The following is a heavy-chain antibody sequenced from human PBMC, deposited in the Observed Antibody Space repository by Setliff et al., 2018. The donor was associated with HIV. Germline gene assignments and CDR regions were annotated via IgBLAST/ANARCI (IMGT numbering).Heavy chain of an antibody. J-gene: IGHJ5*02. D-gene: IGHD3-22*01. CDR1: GGSFSNYY. CDR2: IYHTGKT. Sequence: SETLSLTCTVSGGSFSNYYTNWIRQPPGKGLEWTGSIYHTGKTYYNSALKNRLTISVDTSKNQFTLELTSVTAADTAVYDCASRVYYYDESRILREEGFVPWGQGTLVTVSS. V-gene: IGHV4-39*01. CDR3: ASRVYYYDESRILREEGFVP.